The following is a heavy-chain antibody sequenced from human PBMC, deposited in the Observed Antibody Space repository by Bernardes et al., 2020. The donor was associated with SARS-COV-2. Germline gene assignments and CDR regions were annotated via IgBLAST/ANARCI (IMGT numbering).Heavy chain of an antibody. J-gene: IGHJ4*02. D-gene: IGHD2-15*01. CDR2: ISAYNGYT. CDR1: GYTFTAYV. CDR3: ARALISDCSGGSCYPDYGDYFDY. V-gene: IGHV1-18*01. Sequence: ASVQVSCKTSGYTFTAYVIIWVRQAPGQGLESMGWISAYNGYTTYAQKFQGRVTMTTDTSTSTAYMELKSLRSDDTAVYYCARALISDCSGGSCYPDYGDYFDYWGQGTLLTVSS.